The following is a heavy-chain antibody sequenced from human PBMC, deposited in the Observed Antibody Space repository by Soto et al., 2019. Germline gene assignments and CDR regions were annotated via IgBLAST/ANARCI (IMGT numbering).Heavy chain of an antibody. CDR3: AKDADILTGYSPFDY. V-gene: IGHV3-9*01. D-gene: IGHD3-9*01. J-gene: IGHJ4*02. CDR2: ISWNSGSI. Sequence: GGSLRLSCAASGFTFDDYAMHWVRQAPGKGLEWVSGISWNSGSIGYADSVKGRFTISRDNAKNSLYLQMNSLRAEDTALYYCAKDADILTGYSPFDYWGQGTLVTVSS. CDR1: GFTFDDYA.